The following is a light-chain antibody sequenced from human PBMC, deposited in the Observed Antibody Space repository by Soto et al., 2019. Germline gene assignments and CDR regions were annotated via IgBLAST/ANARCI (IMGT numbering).Light chain of an antibody. J-gene: IGKJ1*01. CDR3: QQYGSSGT. CDR2: GAS. Sequence: ESVLTQSPGTLSLSPGEGATLSCRASQSVSSSYLAWYQQKPGQAPRLLIYGASNRATGIPDRFSGSGSGTDFTLTISSLEPEDFAVYYCQQYGSSGTFGQGTKVDI. CDR1: QSVSSSY. V-gene: IGKV3-20*01.